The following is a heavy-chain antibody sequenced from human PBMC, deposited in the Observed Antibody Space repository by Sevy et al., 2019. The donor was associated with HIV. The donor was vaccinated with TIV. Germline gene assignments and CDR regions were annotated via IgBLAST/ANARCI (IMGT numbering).Heavy chain of an antibody. CDR2: IKEDGSDK. Sequence: GGSLRLSCEVSGFTFSNYWMTWVRQAPGKGLEWVANIKEDGSDKYYGDSVKGRFSLSRDNAKNSLYLQMDSLRVEATAVYYCVRDGLASATDFDYWGQGTLVTVSS. D-gene: IGHD2-15*01. CDR3: VRDGLASATDFDY. J-gene: IGHJ4*02. CDR1: GFTFSNYW. V-gene: IGHV3-7*01.